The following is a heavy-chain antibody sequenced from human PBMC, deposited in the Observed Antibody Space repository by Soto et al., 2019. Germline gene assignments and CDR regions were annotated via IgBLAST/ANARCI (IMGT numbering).Heavy chain of an antibody. CDR3: ARVQGLKDYFDY. D-gene: IGHD2-21*02. J-gene: IGHJ4*02. CDR2: ISGSGGST. Sequence: GGSLRLSCAASGFTLSSYAMSWVRQAPGKGLEWVSAISGSGGSTYYADSVKGRFTISRDNSKNTLYLQMNSLRAEDTAVYYCARVQGLKDYFDYWGQGTLVTVSS. V-gene: IGHV3-23*01. CDR1: GFTLSSYA.